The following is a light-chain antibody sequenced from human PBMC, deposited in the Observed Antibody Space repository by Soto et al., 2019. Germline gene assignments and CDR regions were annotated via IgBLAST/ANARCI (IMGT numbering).Light chain of an antibody. CDR3: QVWDSSSDHVV. V-gene: IGLV3-21*04. Sequence: SYELTQPPSVSVAPGKTAKITCGGNNIGSKSVRWYEQKRGQAPVLLIYYDSARPSRIPERFSGSNSGITASLSNGRVEAGDEADYYCQVWDSSSDHVVVGGGTTLTVL. CDR1: NIGSKS. CDR2: YDS. J-gene: IGLJ2*01.